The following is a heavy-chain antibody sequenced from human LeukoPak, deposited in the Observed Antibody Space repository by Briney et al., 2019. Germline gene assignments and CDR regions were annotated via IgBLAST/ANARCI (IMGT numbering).Heavy chain of an antibody. CDR1: GYTFTSYD. CDR2: MNPNSGNT. J-gene: IGHJ3*02. D-gene: IGHD3-3*01. CDR3: ARVSGVYYDFWSALDAFDI. V-gene: IGHV1-8*01. Sequence: ASVKVSCKASGYTFTSYDINWVRQAIGQGLEWMGWMNPNSGNTGYAQKFQGRVTMTRNTSISTAYMELSSLRSEDTAVYYCARVSGVYYDFWSALDAFDIWGQGTMVTVSS.